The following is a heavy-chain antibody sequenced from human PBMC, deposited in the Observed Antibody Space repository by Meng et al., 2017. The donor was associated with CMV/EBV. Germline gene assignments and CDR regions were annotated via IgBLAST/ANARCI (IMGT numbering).Heavy chain of an antibody. CDR1: GFIFSRYE. CDR2: ISSSGSTT. Sequence: GESLKISWAASGFIFSRYEMNWGRQAPGKGLGWLSYISSSGSTTYYADSVKGRFTISRDDAKNSLSLQMNSLRADDTAVYYCARVGDLAHYFDYWGQGTLVTVSS. V-gene: IGHV3-48*03. J-gene: IGHJ4*02. CDR3: ARVGDLAHYFDY. D-gene: IGHD1-26*01.